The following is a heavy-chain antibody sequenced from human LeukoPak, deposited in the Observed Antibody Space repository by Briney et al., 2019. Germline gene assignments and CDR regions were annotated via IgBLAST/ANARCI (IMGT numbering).Heavy chain of an antibody. CDR1: GYTFTTYY. Sequence: GASVKVSCKTSGYTFTTYYMHWVRQAPGQGLEWMGWINPNSGDTRYAQKFQGRVTMTRDTSISTVYMELISLRSDDTAVYYCARNRECDCWGQGTLVTVSS. V-gene: IGHV1-2*02. J-gene: IGHJ4*02. CDR3: ARNRECDC. CDR2: INPNSGDT. D-gene: IGHD3-10*01.